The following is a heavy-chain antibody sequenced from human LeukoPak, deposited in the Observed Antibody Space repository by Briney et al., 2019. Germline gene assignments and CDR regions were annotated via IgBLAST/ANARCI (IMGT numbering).Heavy chain of an antibody. J-gene: IGHJ6*03. D-gene: IGHD1-7*01. Sequence: ASVKVSCKASGYTFTSYYMHWVRQAPGQGLEWMGIINPSGGSTSYAQKFHGRVTMTRDTSTSTVYMELSSLRSEDTAVYYCARGGLELRSYYYYYMDVWGKGTTVTVSS. V-gene: IGHV1-46*03. CDR1: GYTFTSYY. CDR2: INPSGGST. CDR3: ARGGLELRSYYYYYMDV.